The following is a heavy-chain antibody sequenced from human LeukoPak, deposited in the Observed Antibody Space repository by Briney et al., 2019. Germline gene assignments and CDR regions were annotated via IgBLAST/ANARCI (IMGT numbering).Heavy chain of an antibody. Sequence: SETLSLTCTVSGGSISSYYWSWIRQPPGKGLEWIGYIHYSGGTNYNPSLKSRVTISVDTSKNQFSLKLSSVTAADTAVYYCAKVEGYYYYGMDVWGQGTTVTVSS. V-gene: IGHV4-59*01. CDR2: IHYSGGT. CDR3: AKVEGYYYYGMDV. J-gene: IGHJ6*02. CDR1: GGSISSYY.